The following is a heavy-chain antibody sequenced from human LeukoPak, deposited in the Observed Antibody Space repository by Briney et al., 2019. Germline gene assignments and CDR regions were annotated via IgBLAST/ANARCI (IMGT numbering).Heavy chain of an antibody. CDR3: VRGADMNYNFENSFYFDS. CDR1: GFTMKNFG. Sequence: GTSLRLSCAVSGFTMKNFGMHWVRQAPGKGLEWVAVIWYDGSQRHYIDSVKGRFAISRENSMNTLSLEMNGLRVEDTAVYYCVRGADMNYNFENSFYFDSWGQGALVIVPS. J-gene: IGHJ4*02. CDR2: IWYDGSQR. V-gene: IGHV3-33*01. D-gene: IGHD3-3*01.